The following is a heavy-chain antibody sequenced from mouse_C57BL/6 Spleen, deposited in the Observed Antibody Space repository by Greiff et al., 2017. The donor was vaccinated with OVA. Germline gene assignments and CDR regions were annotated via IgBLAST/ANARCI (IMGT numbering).Heavy chain of an antibody. J-gene: IGHJ2*01. CDR3: ARAGYYFDY. Sequence: QVQLKQPGAELVRPGTSVKLSCKASGYTFTSYWMHWVKQRPGQGLEWIGVIDPSDSYTHYNQKFKGKATLTVDTSSSTAYMQLSSLTSEDSAVYYCARAGYYFDYWGQGTTLTVSS. D-gene: IGHD2-2*01. V-gene: IGHV1-59*01. CDR1: GYTFTSYW. CDR2: IDPSDSYT.